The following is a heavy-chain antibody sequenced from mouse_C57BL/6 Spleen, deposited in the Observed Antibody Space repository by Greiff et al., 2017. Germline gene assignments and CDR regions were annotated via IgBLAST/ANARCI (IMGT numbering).Heavy chain of an antibody. CDR1: GYTFTDYN. CDR2: INPKNGGT. CDR3: ARTLRGRFDY. J-gene: IGHJ2*01. D-gene: IGHD1-1*01. V-gene: IGHV1-18*01. Sequence: EVQLQQSGPELVKPGASVKIPCKASGYTFTDYNMDWVKQSHGKSLEWIGEINPKNGGTIYNQKFKGKATLTVDKSSSTAYMELRSLTSEDTAGYYCARTLRGRFDYWGQGTTLTVSS.